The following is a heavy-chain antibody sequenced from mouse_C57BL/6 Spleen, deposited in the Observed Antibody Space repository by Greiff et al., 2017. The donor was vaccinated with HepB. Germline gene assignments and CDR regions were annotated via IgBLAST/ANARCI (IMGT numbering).Heavy chain of an antibody. D-gene: IGHD3-1*01. CDR2: INPSSGYT. CDR1: GYTFTSYT. V-gene: IGHV1-4*01. CDR3: ARPSRRDFDY. Sequence: VQLQESGAELARPGASVKMSCKASGYTFTSYTMHWVNQRPGQGLEWIGYINPSSGYTKYNQKFKDKATLTADKSSSTAYMQLSSLTSEDSAVYYCARPSRRDFDYWGQGTTLTVSS. J-gene: IGHJ2*01.